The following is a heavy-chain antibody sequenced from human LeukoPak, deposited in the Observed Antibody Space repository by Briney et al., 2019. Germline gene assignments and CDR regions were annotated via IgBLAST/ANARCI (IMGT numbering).Heavy chain of an antibody. Sequence: ASVKVSCKVSGYTLTELSMHWVRQAPGKGLEWMGGFDPEDGETIYAQKFQGRVTMTEDTSTDTAYMELSSLRSEDTAVYYCATQEVLNRLWFGELEVWGQGTLVTVSS. CDR1: GYTLTELS. D-gene: IGHD3-10*01. V-gene: IGHV1-24*01. CDR2: FDPEDGET. J-gene: IGHJ4*02. CDR3: ATQEVLNRLWFGELEV.